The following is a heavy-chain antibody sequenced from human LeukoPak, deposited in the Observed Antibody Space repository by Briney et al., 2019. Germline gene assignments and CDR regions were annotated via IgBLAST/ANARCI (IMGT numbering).Heavy chain of an antibody. J-gene: IGHJ4*02. CDR2: INIDGSST. Sequence: GGSLRLSCAASGFTFSSYWMHWVRQAPGKGLVWVSRINIDGSSTTYADSVKGRFTISRDNAKNTLYMQMNSLRAEDTAVYYCASGSSSPPDYWGQGTLVTVSS. CDR3: ASGSSSPPDY. D-gene: IGHD6-6*01. CDR1: GFTFSSYW. V-gene: IGHV3-74*01.